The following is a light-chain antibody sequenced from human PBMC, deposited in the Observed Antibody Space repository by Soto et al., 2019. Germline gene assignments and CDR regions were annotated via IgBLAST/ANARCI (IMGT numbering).Light chain of an antibody. Sequence: QSVLTQPPSVSRAPGQRVTISCTGSSSNFGAGYDVHWYKQLPGTAPKLLIYGNDNRPSGVPDRFSGSRSGTAASLTITGLQAEDEADYYCQSYDSSLSGHWVFGGGTKLTVL. V-gene: IGLV1-40*01. J-gene: IGLJ3*02. CDR2: GND. CDR1: SSNFGAGYD. CDR3: QSYDSSLSGHWV.